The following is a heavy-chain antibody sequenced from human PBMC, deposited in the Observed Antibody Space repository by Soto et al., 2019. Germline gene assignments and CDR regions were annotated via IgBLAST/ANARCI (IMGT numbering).Heavy chain of an antibody. Sequence: LSLTCTVSGDSFSSGGYYWTWIRQHPGKGLEWIGNIFYTGSTNYNPSLKRRVTISVDTSKNQFSLKLSSVTAADTAVYYCARGNVVAIDYWGQGTLVTVSS. CDR2: IFYTGST. J-gene: IGHJ4*02. D-gene: IGHD2-21*01. CDR3: ARGNVVAIDY. V-gene: IGHV4-31*03. CDR1: GDSFSSGGYY.